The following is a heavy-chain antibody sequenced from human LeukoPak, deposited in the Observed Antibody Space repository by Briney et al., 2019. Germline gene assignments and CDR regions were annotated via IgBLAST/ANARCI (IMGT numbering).Heavy chain of an antibody. Sequence: PGRSLRLSCAASGFTSSSYGLHWVRQAPGKGLEWVALIWYDGSKKYYADSVKGRFTISRDNSNNTLYLQMNSLRAEDTAVYYCARGLSEADYWGQGTLVTVSA. CDR1: GFTSSSYG. CDR3: ARGLSEADY. J-gene: IGHJ4*02. D-gene: IGHD6-19*01. CDR2: IWYDGSKK. V-gene: IGHV3-33*01.